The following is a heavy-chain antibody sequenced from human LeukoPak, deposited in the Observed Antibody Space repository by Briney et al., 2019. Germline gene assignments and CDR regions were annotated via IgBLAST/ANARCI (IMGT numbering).Heavy chain of an antibody. CDR1: DGSISSNSYY. Sequence: SETLSLTCTVSDGSISSNSYYWGWIRQPPGKGLECIGSIYYSGSTYYNPPLKSRVTIPVDTSKNQLSLKLSSVTAADTAVYYCARASSGSSWAFDYWGLGTLVTVSS. D-gene: IGHD6-13*01. CDR3: ARASSGSSWAFDY. J-gene: IGHJ4*02. CDR2: IYYSGST. V-gene: IGHV4-39*01.